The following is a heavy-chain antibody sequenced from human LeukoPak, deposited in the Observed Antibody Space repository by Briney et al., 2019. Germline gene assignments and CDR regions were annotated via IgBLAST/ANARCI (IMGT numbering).Heavy chain of an antibody. CDR3: TRGNYFDY. V-gene: IGHV4-59*01. J-gene: IGHJ4*02. CDR2: IYYSGST. CDR1: GGSISNYY. Sequence: SETLSLTCTVSGGSISNYYWGWIRQPPGKRLEWIGYIYYSGSTNYNPSLKSRVTISVDTSKNQFSLKLTSVTAADTAVYYCTRGNYFDYWGQGTLVTVSS.